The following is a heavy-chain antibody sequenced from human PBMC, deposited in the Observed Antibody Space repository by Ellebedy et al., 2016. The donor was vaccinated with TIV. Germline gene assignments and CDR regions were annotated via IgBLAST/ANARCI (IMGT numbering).Heavy chain of an antibody. CDR3: ARRPGDDLTEFDY. D-gene: IGHD5-24*01. CDR2: IYPDDSDT. J-gene: IGHJ4*02. Sequence: GESLKISCKGSGYIFTNYWIGWVRQMPGKGLEWMGIIYPDDSDTRYSPSFQGQVTISADKSIKTAYLQWSSLKASDTAMYYCARRPGDDLTEFDYWGQGTLVTVSS. V-gene: IGHV5-51*01. CDR1: GYIFTNYW.